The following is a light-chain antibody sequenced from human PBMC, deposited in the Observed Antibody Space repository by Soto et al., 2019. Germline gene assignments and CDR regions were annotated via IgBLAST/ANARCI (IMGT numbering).Light chain of an antibody. V-gene: IGKV4-1*01. CDR2: WAS. CDR3: QQYYNIPHT. J-gene: IGKJ4*01. Sequence: DIVMTQSPDSLAVSLGERATINCKSSQTVVYSSDNKNYLAWYQQKPGQPPKLLIYWASTRGSGVPDRFSGSGSGTDFTLTISSLQAEDVSIYYCQQYYNIPHTFGGGTKVELK. CDR1: QTVVYSSDNKNY.